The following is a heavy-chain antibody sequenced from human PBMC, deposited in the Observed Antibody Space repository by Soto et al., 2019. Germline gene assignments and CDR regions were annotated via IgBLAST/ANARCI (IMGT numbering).Heavy chain of an antibody. D-gene: IGHD3-3*01. Sequence: QLHLVQSGAVVKKPGASVTVSCSASGYPVTAYYMHWVRQAPGRGLEWMGGINPATGAAKYTQTFQGRVTMTRDTSTSTVLMELSGLPSEDTAVFYCARGGGVGVAGSAAFDMWGQGTLVTVSS. CDR2: INPATGAA. V-gene: IGHV1-2*02. CDR1: GYPVTAYY. J-gene: IGHJ3*02. CDR3: ARGGGVGVAGSAAFDM.